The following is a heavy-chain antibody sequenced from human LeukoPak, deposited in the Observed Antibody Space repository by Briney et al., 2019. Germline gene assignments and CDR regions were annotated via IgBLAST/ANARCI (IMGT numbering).Heavy chain of an antibody. Sequence: GRSLRLSCTASGFTFGDYAMSWVRRAPGKGLEWVGFIRSKAYGGTTEYAASVKGRFTISRDDSKSIAYLQMNSLKTEDTAVYYCTRDHWAVADLYYFDYWGQGTLVTVSS. CDR3: TRDHWAVADLYYFDY. CDR1: GFTFGDYA. D-gene: IGHD6-19*01. V-gene: IGHV3-49*04. J-gene: IGHJ4*02. CDR2: IRSKAYGGTT.